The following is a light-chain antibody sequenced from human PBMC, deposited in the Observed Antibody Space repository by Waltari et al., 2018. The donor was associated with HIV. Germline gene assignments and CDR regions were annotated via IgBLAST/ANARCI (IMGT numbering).Light chain of an antibody. V-gene: IGLV2-11*01. J-gene: IGLJ1*01. CDR3: CSYAGNYSYV. CDR2: DVS. CDR1: SSDVGDSTY. Sequence: QSALTQPRSVSGSPGQSVTISCTGTSSDVGDSTYASWYRQNPGKVPKLMIYDVSKRPAGVPDRFSGSRSGNTASLTISGLQAEDEADYFCCSYAGNYSYVFGSGSRVTVL.